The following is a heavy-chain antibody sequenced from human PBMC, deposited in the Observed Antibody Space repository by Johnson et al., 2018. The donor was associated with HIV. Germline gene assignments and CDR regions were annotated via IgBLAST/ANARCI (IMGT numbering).Heavy chain of an antibody. Sequence: VQLVESGGGLVQPGGSLRLSCAASGFSVSSNYMSWVRQAPGKGLEWVSVIYSGGSIYYADSVKGRFTISRDNAKNSLYLQMNSLRAEDTAVYYCAREGDAFDIWGQGTMVTVSS. CDR1: GFSVSSNY. CDR3: AREGDAFDI. CDR2: IYSGGSI. J-gene: IGHJ3*02. V-gene: IGHV3-66*02.